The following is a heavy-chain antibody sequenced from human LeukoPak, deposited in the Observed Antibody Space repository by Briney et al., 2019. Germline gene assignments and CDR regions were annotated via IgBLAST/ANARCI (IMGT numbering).Heavy chain of an antibody. CDR1: GYSFTSYG. CDR3: ARVITMVRGVILPVSGFDY. CDR2: INTYNGNT. Sequence: ASVKVSCKASGYSFTSYGISWVRQAPGQGLEWMGWINTYNGNTNYAQNVQGRVTMTTDTATSTAYMELRSLRFDDTAVYFCARVITMVRGVILPVSGFDYWGQGTLVTVSS. D-gene: IGHD3-10*01. J-gene: IGHJ4*02. V-gene: IGHV1-18*01.